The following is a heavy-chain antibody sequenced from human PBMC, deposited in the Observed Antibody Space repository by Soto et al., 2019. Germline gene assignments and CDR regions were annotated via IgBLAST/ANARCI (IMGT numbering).Heavy chain of an antibody. CDR3: ARAGVRCSSTSCYTAYYYYGMDV. CDR2: IIPIFGTA. CDR1: GGTFSSYA. J-gene: IGHJ6*02. V-gene: IGHV1-69*06. D-gene: IGHD2-2*02. Sequence: GASVKVSCKASGGTFSSYAISWVRQAPGQGLEWMGGIIPIFGTANYAQKFQGRVTITADKSTSTAYMELSSLRSEDTAVYYCARAGVRCSSTSCYTAYYYYGMDVWGQGTTVTVSS.